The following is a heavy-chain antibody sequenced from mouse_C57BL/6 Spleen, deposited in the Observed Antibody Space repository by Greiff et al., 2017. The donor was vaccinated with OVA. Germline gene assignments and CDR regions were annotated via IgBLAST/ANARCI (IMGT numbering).Heavy chain of an antibody. CDR3: ARRDWDENYFDY. Sequence: EVQLVESGGDLVKPGGSLKLSCAASGFTFSSYGMSWVRQTPDKRLEWVATISSGGSYTYYLDIVKGRFTISRDNAKNTLYLQMSSLKSEDTATYYCARRDWDENYFDYWGQGTTLTVSS. CDR1: GFTFSSYG. V-gene: IGHV5-6*01. CDR2: ISSGGSYT. D-gene: IGHD4-1*01. J-gene: IGHJ2*01.